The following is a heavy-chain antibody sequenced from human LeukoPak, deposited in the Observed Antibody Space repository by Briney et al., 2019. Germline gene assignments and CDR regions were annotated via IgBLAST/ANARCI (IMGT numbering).Heavy chain of an antibody. CDR2: IWYDGKNE. D-gene: IGHD2-8*01. CDR1: GFTLSSYG. Sequence: QPGRSLRLSCAASGFTLSSYGMHWVRQAPGKGLEWVADIWYDGKNEHFADSVKGRFTISRDNSKNTLYLQMNSLRAEDTAVYYCARDRHCTNGVCHNLPGVDVWGQGTTVTVSS. J-gene: IGHJ6*02. CDR3: ARDRHCTNGVCHNLPGVDV. V-gene: IGHV3-33*01.